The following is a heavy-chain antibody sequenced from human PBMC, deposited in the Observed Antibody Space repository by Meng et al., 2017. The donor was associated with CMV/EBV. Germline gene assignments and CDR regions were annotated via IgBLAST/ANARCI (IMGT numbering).Heavy chain of an antibody. CDR2: IYPGVSDT. Sequence: GESLKISCKGSGYSFTSYWIGWVRQRPGKGLEWMGIIYPGVSDTRYSPSFQGQVTISADKSISTAYLQWSSLKASDTAMYYCARCQAFWSGRNWFDPWGQGTLVTVSS. CDR1: GYSFTSYW. CDR3: ARCQAFWSGRNWFDP. D-gene: IGHD3-3*01. V-gene: IGHV5-51*01. J-gene: IGHJ5*02.